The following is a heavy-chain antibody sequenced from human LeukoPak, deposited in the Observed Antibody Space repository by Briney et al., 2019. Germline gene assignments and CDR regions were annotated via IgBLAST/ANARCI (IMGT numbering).Heavy chain of an antibody. J-gene: IGHJ5*02. CDR3: ARGRGTTTARGLPSWFDP. Sequence: SETLSLTCTVSGGSFNGYNWCWTCLPQPAGLGLEWVVRIHATASRKYNPSLASRVTISVDTYKYQFSLSLVSATAADMAVYYFARGRGTTTARGLPSWFDPCGQGALVTVSS. D-gene: IGHD3-10*01. CDR2: IHATASR. V-gene: IGHV4-4*07. CDR1: GGSFNGYN.